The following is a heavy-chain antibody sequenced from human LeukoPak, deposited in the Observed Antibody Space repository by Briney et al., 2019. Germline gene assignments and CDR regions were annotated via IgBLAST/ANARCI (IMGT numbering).Heavy chain of an antibody. J-gene: IGHJ6*03. CDR3: AKTYYSSRAHYYYYYYMDV. Sequence: GGSLRLSCAASGFTFSNYGMSWVRQAPGKGLEWVSGISGSGDSTFYADSVKGRFTISRDNSKNTRYLQMNSLRAEDTAVYYCAKTYYSSRAHYYYYYYMDVWGKGTTVTISS. CDR2: ISGSGDST. CDR1: GFTFSNYG. D-gene: IGHD3-10*01. V-gene: IGHV3-23*01.